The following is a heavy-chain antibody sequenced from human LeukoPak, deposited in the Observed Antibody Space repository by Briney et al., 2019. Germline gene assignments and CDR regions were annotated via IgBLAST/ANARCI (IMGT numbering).Heavy chain of an antibody. CDR3: AKGGVYDSSVYFDY. Sequence: EATVKVSCKASGYTFTSYDINWVRQATGQGLEWMGWMNPNSGNTGYAQKFQGRVTMTRNTSISTAYMELSSLRAEDTALYYCAKGGVYDSSVYFDYWGQGTLVTVSS. J-gene: IGHJ4*02. D-gene: IGHD3-22*01. CDR1: GYTFTSYD. CDR2: MNPNSGNT. V-gene: IGHV1-8*01.